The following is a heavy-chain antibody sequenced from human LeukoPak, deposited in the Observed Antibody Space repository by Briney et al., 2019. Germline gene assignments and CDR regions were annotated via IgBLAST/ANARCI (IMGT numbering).Heavy chain of an antibody. Sequence: SETLSLTCTVSGGSISSGSYFWSWIRQPAGKGLEWIGRIYTTGSTNYNPSLKSRVIVSVDTSKNQFSLKLTSVTAADTAVYYCAREVGRVRRTVFGVVRENWFDPWGQGTLVTVSS. J-gene: IGHJ5*02. CDR1: GGSISSGSYF. V-gene: IGHV4-61*02. CDR3: AREVGRVRRTVFGVVRENWFDP. CDR2: IYTTGST. D-gene: IGHD3-3*01.